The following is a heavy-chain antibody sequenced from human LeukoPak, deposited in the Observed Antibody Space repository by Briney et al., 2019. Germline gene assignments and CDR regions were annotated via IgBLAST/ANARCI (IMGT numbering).Heavy chain of an antibody. CDR3: ARDAKRWIKLWSHY. J-gene: IGHJ4*02. CDR1: GFTFSSYA. V-gene: IGHV3-21*03. Sequence: PGRSLRLSCAASGFTFSSYAMNWVRQAPGKGLEWVSSISSSSTYIYYADSVKGRFTISRDNTKNSLYLQMNSLRAEDTAVYYCARDAKRWIKLWSHYWGQGTLVTVSS. CDR2: ISSSSTYI. D-gene: IGHD5-18*01.